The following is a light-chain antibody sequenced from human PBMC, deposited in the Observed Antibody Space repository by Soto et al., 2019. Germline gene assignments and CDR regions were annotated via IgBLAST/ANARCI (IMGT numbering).Light chain of an antibody. CDR1: SSDVGGYHY. CDR3: CSSAGTYTSV. J-gene: IGLJ3*02. Sequence: QSALTQPRSVSGSPGQSVTISCTGTSSDVGGYHYVSWYQQHPGKAPKLMISDVSKRPSGVPDRFSGSKSGNTASLTISGLQAEDEADYYCCSSAGTYTSVFGGGTQLTVL. V-gene: IGLV2-11*01. CDR2: DVS.